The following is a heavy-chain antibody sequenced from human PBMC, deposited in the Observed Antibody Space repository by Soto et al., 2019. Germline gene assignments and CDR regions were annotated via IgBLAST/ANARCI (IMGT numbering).Heavy chain of an antibody. CDR1: GGSISSGGYS. V-gene: IGHV4-30-2*06. CDR3: ARDYYGMDV. J-gene: IGHJ6*02. CDR2: TYQSGSA. Sequence: SETLSLTCTVSGGSISSGGYSWTWIRQSPGKGLEWIGYTYQSGSAYYNPSLKSRVTISVGRSKNQFSLNLTSVTAADTAVYYCARDYYGMDVWGQGTTVTVSS.